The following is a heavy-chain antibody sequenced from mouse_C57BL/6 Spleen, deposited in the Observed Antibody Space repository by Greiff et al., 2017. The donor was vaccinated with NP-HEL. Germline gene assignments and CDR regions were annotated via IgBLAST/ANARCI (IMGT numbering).Heavy chain of an antibody. D-gene: IGHD1-1*01. CDR2: IYPGSGST. CDR3: ARGGGSSDYYAMDY. V-gene: IGHV1-55*01. Sequence: VQLQQPGAELVKPGASVKMSCKASGYTFTSYWITWVKQRPGQGLEWIGDIYPGSGSTNYNEKFKSKATLTVDTSSSTAYMQLSSLTSEDSAVYYCARGGGSSDYYAMDYWGQGTSVTVSS. J-gene: IGHJ4*01. CDR1: GYTFTSYW.